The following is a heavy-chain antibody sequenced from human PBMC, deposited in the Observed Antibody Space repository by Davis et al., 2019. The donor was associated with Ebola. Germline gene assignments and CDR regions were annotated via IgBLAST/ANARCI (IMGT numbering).Heavy chain of an antibody. CDR1: GLTFSNSW. Sequence: GGSLRLSCTASGLTFSNSWMSWVRQAPGKGLEWVANINQDGSVTNYVDSVKGRFTISRENAKNSLYLQMNSLRGEDTAIYYCARDWAGGATDYWGQGTLVTVSS. CDR3: ARDWAGGATDY. J-gene: IGHJ4*02. CDR2: INQDGSVT. V-gene: IGHV3-7*01. D-gene: IGHD3-16*01.